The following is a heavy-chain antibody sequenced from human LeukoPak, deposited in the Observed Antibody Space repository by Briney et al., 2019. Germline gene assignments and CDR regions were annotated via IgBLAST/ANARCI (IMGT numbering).Heavy chain of an antibody. V-gene: IGHV3-23*01. CDR2: ISGSGGST. Sequence: SGGSQRLSCAASGFTFSSYAMSWVRQAPGKGLEWVSAISGSGGSTYYADSVKGRFTISRDNSKNTLYLQMNSLRAEDTAVYYCAKIYGDSTPSFDYWGQGTLVTVSS. CDR3: AKIYGDSTPSFDY. D-gene: IGHD4-17*01. CDR1: GFTFSSYA. J-gene: IGHJ4*02.